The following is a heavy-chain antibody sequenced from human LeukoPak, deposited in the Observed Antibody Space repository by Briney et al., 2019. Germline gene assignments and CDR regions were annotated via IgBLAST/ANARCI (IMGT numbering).Heavy chain of an antibody. V-gene: IGHV1-8*01. D-gene: IGHD6-13*01. CDR3: ARGREGQQLVLDAFDI. J-gene: IGHJ3*02. CDR1: GYTFTSYD. Sequence: ASVKVSCKASGYTFTSYDINWVRQDTGQGLEWMGWMNPNSGNTGYAQKFQGRVTMTRNTSISTAYMELSSLRSEDTAVYYCARGREGQQLVLDAFDIWGQGTMVTVSS. CDR2: MNPNSGNT.